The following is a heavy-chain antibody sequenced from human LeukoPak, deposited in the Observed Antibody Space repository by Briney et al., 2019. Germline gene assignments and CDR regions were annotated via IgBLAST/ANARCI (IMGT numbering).Heavy chain of an antibody. CDR2: IGYDGSNK. Sequence: PGRSLRLSCAASGFSFSSYGIHWVRQAPGKGLEWVAVIGYDGSNKYYADSVKGRFTISRDNSKNTLYLQMNSLRTEDTAVYFCAKDRGIAAAGTIGPPFDYWGQGTLVTVSS. CDR1: GFSFSSYG. CDR3: AKDRGIAAAGTIGPPFDY. V-gene: IGHV3-30*18. D-gene: IGHD6-13*01. J-gene: IGHJ4*02.